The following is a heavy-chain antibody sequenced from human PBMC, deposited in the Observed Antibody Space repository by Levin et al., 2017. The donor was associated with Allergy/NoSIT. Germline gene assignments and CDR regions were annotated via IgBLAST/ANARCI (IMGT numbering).Heavy chain of an antibody. Sequence: SCAVSGGSISSGGYSWSWIRQPPGKGLEWIGYIYHSGSTYYNPSLKSRVTISVDRSKNQFSLKLSSVTAADTAVYYCARGSTVQGRYFDWLLDAFDSWGQGTMVTVSS. J-gene: IGHJ3*02. CDR2: IYHSGST. D-gene: IGHD3-9*01. CDR1: GGSISSGGYS. V-gene: IGHV4-30-2*01. CDR3: ARGSTVQGRYFDWLLDAFDS.